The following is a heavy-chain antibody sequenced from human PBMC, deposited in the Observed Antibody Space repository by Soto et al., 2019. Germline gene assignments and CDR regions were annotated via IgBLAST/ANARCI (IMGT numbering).Heavy chain of an antibody. CDR1: GFTCSNYD. V-gene: IGHV3-13*04. J-gene: IGHJ4*02. Sequence: EVQLVESGGGLVQPGGSLRLSCAASGFTCSNYDMHWVRQATGKGLEWVSAIGTAGDTHYPGAVKGRFTISRENAKNSLYLQMNSPRAGDTSVYYCARSRGADFDYWGQGTLVTVSS. D-gene: IGHD3-10*01. CDR3: ARSRGADFDY. CDR2: IGTAGDT.